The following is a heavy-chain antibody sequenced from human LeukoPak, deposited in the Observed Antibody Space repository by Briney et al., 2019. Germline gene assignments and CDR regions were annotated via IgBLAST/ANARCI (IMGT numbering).Heavy chain of an antibody. CDR3: TTRVVSDPYYYYYYMDV. J-gene: IGHJ6*03. V-gene: IGHV3-15*01. CDR1: GFTFSNAW. CDR2: IKSKTDGGTT. D-gene: IGHD3-3*01. Sequence: GGSLRLSCAASGFTFSNAWMSWVRQAPGKGLEWVGRIKSKTDGGTTDYAAPVKGRFTISRDDSKNTLYLQMNSLKTEDTAVYYCTTRVVSDPYYYYYYMDVWGKGTMVTVSS.